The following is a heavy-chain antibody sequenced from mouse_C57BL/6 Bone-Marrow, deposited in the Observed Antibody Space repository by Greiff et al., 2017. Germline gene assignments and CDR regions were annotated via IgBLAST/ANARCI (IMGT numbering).Heavy chain of an antibody. CDR1: EYEFPSHD. D-gene: IGHD1-1*01. J-gene: IGHJ3*01. CDR3: ARQNYYGSSSWFAY. V-gene: IGHV5-2*01. CDR2: INSDGGST. Sequence: EVKLVDSGGGLVQPGESLKLSCESNEYEFPSHDMSWVRKTPEKRLELVAAINSDGGSTYYPDTMERRFIISRDNTKKTLYLQMSSLRSEDTALYYCARQNYYGSSSWFAYWGQGTLVTVSA.